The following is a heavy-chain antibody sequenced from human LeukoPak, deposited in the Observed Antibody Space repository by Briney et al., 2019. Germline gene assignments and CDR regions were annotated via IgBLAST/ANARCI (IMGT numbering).Heavy chain of an antibody. J-gene: IGHJ6*03. Sequence: ASVKVSCKASGYTFTNYGISWVRQAPGQGLEWMGWISGYNANTNYVQKFQGRVTMTTDTSTHTAYMELRSLRSDDTAVYYCAKVWGLLENYHYYMDVWGKGTTVTVSS. D-gene: IGHD3-16*01. CDR3: AKVWGLLENYHYYMDV. V-gene: IGHV1-18*01. CDR2: ISGYNANT. CDR1: GYTFTNYG.